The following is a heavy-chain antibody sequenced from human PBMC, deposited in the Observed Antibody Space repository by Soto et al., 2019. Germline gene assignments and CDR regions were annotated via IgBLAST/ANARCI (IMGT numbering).Heavy chain of an antibody. J-gene: IGHJ4*02. D-gene: IGHD3-22*01. V-gene: IGHV2-5*02. CDR1: GFSVSASGVG. CDR3: AQWYHQDNTGYYSFAY. CDR2: IYWDDDK. Sequence: QITLKESGPPLVKPTQTLTLTCSISGFSVSASGVGVGWIRQPPGKALEWLALIYWDDDKRYSPSLKSRLTISKDTSKNQVVLTMTNMDPVDTATYYCAQWYHQDNTGYYSFAYWGQGTLVTVSS.